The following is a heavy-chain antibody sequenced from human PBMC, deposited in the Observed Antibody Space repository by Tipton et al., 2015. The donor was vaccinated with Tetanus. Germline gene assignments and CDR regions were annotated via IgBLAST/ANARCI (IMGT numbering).Heavy chain of an antibody. CDR2: INSDGTST. V-gene: IGHV3-74*01. J-gene: IGHJ6*02. Sequence: SLRLSCAASGFTFSSYWMHWVRQAPGKGLVWVSRINSDGTSTSYADSVKGRFTISRDNAKNTLYLQMNSLRAEDTAVYYCARDLEVTNFYYYYGMDVWGQGTTVTVSS. CDR1: GFTFSSYW. CDR3: ARDLEVTNFYYYYGMDV. D-gene: IGHD4-17*01.